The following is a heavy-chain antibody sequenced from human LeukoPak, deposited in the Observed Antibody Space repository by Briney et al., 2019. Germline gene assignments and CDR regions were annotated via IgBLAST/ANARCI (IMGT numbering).Heavy chain of an antibody. CDR3: ARGLGYIEVGFDY. Sequence: PGGSLRLSCAASGFTFSSYSMNWVRQAPGKGLEWVSSISSSRSYMYYADSVKGRFTISRDNAKNSLYLQMNSLRAEDTAVYYCARGLGYIEVGFDYWGQGTLVTVSS. J-gene: IGHJ4*02. CDR1: GFTFSSYS. CDR2: ISSSRSYM. V-gene: IGHV3-21*01. D-gene: IGHD5-12*01.